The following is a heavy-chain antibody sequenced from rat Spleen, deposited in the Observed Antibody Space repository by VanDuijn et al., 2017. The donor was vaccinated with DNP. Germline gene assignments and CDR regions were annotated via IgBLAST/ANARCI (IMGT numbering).Heavy chain of an antibody. CDR2: IIYDGSST. CDR3: ATRTAGV. V-gene: IGHV5S10*01. D-gene: IGHD1-4*01. J-gene: IGHJ2*01. CDR1: GFTFSDST. Sequence: EVQLVESGGGLVQPGNSLKLSCAASGFTFSDSTMAWVRQSPKKGLEWVATIIYDGSSTYYPDSVKGRFTVARDDAKNTLYLQMDSLRSEDTATYYCATRTAGVWGQGVMVTVSS.